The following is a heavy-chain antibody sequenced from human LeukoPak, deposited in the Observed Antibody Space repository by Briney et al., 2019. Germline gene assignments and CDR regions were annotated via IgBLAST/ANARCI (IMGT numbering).Heavy chain of an antibody. D-gene: IGHD3-22*01. CDR2: IIPIFGTA. CDR1: GGTFSSYA. V-gene: IGHV1-69*13. Sequence: SVKVSCKASGGTFSSYAISWVRQAPGQGLEWMGGIIPIFGTANYAQKFQGRVTITADESTSTAYMELSSLRSEDTAVYYCARDYQPISQVVITDAFDIWGQGTMVTVSS. J-gene: IGHJ3*02. CDR3: ARDYQPISQVVITDAFDI.